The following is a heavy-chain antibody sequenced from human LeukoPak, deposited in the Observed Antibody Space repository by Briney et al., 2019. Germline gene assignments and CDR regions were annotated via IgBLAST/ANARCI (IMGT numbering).Heavy chain of an antibody. D-gene: IGHD5-18*01. CDR2: INSSSSTI. CDR1: GFTFSSYS. V-gene: IGHV3-48*04. J-gene: IGHJ4*02. Sequence: GGSLRLSCAASGFTFSSYSMNWVRQAPGKGLEWVSYINSSSSTIYYADSVKGRFTISRDNAKNSLYLQMNSLRAEDTAVYYCARDPTAMVTEYYFDYWGQGTLVTVSS. CDR3: ARDPTAMVTEYYFDY.